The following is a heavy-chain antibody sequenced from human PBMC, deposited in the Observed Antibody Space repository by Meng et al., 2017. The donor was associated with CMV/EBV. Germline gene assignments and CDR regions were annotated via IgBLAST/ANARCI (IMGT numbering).Heavy chain of an antibody. Sequence: ASVTVSCKASGYTFTSYDINWVRQATGQGLEWMGWMNPNSGNTGYAQKFQGRVTITRNTSISTAYMELSSLRSEDTAVYYCARGFNDFWSGYYYNWFDPWGQGTLVTVSS. D-gene: IGHD3-3*01. CDR2: MNPNSGNT. J-gene: IGHJ5*02. CDR3: ARGFNDFWSGYYYNWFDP. CDR1: GYTFTSYD. V-gene: IGHV1-8*03.